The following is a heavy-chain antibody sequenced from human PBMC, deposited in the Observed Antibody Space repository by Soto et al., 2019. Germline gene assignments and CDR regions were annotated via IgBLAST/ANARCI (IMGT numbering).Heavy chain of an antibody. CDR2: MSYDGTKQ. CDR3: AKEYGSTWIDH. J-gene: IGHJ4*02. D-gene: IGHD6-13*01. Sequence: PGGYLRLSCAASGFTFSTYGMHWVRQAPGKGLEWVAAMSYDGTKQYYVDSVKSRFTISRDNSRNTLFLQLNSLRDEDTAVYYCAKEYGSTWIDHWGQGTPVTVSS. V-gene: IGHV3-30*18. CDR1: GFTFSTYG.